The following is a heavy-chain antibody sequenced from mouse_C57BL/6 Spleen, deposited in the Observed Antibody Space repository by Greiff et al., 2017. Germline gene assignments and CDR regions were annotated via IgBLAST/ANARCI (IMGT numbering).Heavy chain of an antibody. CDR1: GYTFTSYG. D-gene: IGHD1-1*01. CDR3: ARAHYGSSYGAMDY. Sequence: VQLQQSGAELARPGASVKLSCKASGYTFTSYGISWVKQRTGQGLEWIGEIYPRSGNTYYNEKFKGKATLTADKSSSTAYMELRSLTSEDSAVYFCARAHYGSSYGAMDYWGQGTSVTVSS. CDR2: IYPRSGNT. J-gene: IGHJ4*01. V-gene: IGHV1-81*01.